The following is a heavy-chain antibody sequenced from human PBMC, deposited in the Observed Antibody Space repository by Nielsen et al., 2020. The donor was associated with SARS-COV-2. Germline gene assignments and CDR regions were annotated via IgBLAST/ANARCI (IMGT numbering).Heavy chain of an antibody. J-gene: IGHJ6*02. CDR1: GGTISSGGYY. CDR3: ARESSGYDHYNYGMDV. D-gene: IGHD5-12*01. Sequence: SETLSLTCTVSGGTISSGGYYWSWIRHHPGKGLEWIGYIYFSGRTCYNPSLKSRVTISVDTSKNQFSLSLRSVTAADTAVYYCARESSGYDHYNYGMDVWVQGTTFTVAS. V-gene: IGHV4-31*03. CDR2: IYFSGRT.